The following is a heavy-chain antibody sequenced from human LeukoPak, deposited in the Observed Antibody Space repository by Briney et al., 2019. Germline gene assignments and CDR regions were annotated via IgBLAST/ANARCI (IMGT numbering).Heavy chain of an antibody. D-gene: IGHD7-27*01. V-gene: IGHV4-59*01. CDR2: IYYSGST. CDR1: GGSISSYY. J-gene: IGHJ3*02. Sequence: SETLSLTCTVSGGSISSYYWSWIRQPPGRGLEWIGYIYYSGSTNYNPSLKSRVTISVDTSKNQFSLKLSSVTAADTAVYYCARGRTGDAFDIWGQGTMVTVSS. CDR3: ARGRTGDAFDI.